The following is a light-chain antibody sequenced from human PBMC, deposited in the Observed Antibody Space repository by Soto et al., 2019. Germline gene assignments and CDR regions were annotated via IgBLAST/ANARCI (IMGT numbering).Light chain of an antibody. CDR3: QQYDSYSYT. V-gene: IGKV1-5*01. CDR2: GAS. Sequence: DIQMTQSPSTLSASVGDRVTITCRASQSISNWLAWYQQKPGKAPKLLISGASSLESGVPSRFSGSGSGTEFTLTISSRQPDDFATYYCQQYDSYSYTFGQGTKLEIK. J-gene: IGKJ2*01. CDR1: QSISNW.